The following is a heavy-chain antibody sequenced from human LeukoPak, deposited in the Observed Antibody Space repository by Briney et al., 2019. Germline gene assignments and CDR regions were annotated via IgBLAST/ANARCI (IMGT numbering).Heavy chain of an antibody. CDR2: IYYSGVT. V-gene: IGHV4-59*01. Sequence: SETLSLTCAVSGGSTSVYYWRWIRQPPGRGLEWIGGIYYSGVTNYNPSLKSQVTISLDTSKNQFSLKLNSLTAADTAVYYCARKESRIELGGWFDPWGEGILVTVSS. CDR3: ARKESRIELGGWFDP. CDR1: GGSTSVYY. J-gene: IGHJ5*02. D-gene: IGHD1-7*01.